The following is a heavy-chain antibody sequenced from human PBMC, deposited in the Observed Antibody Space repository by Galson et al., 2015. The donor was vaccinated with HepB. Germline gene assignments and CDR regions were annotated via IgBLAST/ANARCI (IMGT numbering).Heavy chain of an antibody. CDR1: GYTFTNYG. CDR2: ISAYNGGT. D-gene: IGHD6-13*01. J-gene: IGHJ6*02. CDR3: AIDIAAAGTGYYYYYVMDG. Sequence: SVKVSCKASGYTFTNYGISWVRQAPGQGLEWMGWISAYNGGTNYAQKLQGRVTMTTDTSTSTAYMEMRSLRSDDTAVYYCAIDIAAAGTGYYYYYVMDGWGQGTTVTVSS. V-gene: IGHV1-18*01.